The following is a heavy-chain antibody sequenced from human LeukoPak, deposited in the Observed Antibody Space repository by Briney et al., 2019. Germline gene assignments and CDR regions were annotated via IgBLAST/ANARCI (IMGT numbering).Heavy chain of an antibody. CDR3: ARGNYYDSSGYSLSLDY. V-gene: IGHV4-34*01. D-gene: IGHD3-22*01. CDR2: INHSGST. CDR1: GGSFSGYY. Sequence: SETLSLTCAVYGGSFSGYYWSWIRQPPGKGLEWIGEINHSGSTNYNPSLKSRVTISVDTSKNQFSLKLSSVTAAVTAVYYCARGNYYDSSGYSLSLDYWGQGTLVTVSS. J-gene: IGHJ4*02.